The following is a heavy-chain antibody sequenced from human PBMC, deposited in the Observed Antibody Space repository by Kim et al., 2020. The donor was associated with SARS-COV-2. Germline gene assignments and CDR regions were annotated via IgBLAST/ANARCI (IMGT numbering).Heavy chain of an antibody. J-gene: IGHJ3*02. D-gene: IGHD1-26*01. CDR3: TRLPSYGSRFDAFDI. V-gene: IGHV3-73*01. CDR1: GFTFSGSA. CDR2: IRSKANSYAT. Sequence: GGSLRLSCAASGFTFSGSAMHWVRQASGKGLEWVGRIRSKANSYATAYAASVKGRFTISRDDSKNTAYLQMNSLKTEDTAVYYCTRLPSYGSRFDAFDIWGQGTMVTVSS.